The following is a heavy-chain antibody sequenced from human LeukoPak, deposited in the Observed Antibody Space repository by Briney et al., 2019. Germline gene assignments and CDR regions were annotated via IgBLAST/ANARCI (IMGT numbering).Heavy chain of an antibody. V-gene: IGHV1-69*05. Sequence: ASVKVSCKASGGTFSSYAISWVRQAPGQGLEWMGGIIPIFGTANYAQKFQGRVTITTDESTSTAYMELSSLRSEDTAVYYCARDTRPVRGDCYSFDLWGRGTLVTVSS. CDR1: GGTFSSYA. J-gene: IGHJ2*01. CDR2: IIPIFGTA. D-gene: IGHD2-21*01. CDR3: ARDTRPVRGDCYSFDL.